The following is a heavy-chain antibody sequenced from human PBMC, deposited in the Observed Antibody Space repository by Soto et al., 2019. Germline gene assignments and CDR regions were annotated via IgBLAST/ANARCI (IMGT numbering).Heavy chain of an antibody. CDR2: IHNSGST. V-gene: IGHV4-31*03. CDR1: GASVSGDGSY. Sequence: QVQLQESGPGLVKPSQTLSLTCLVSGASVSGDGSYCSWIRQHPGKGLEFIVYIHNSGSTYSNPSLGNRVAMSIDTSKNQFSLRLSSVTAADSAVYFCARDLGSEQWFFDNWGQGILVTVSS. D-gene: IGHD6-19*01. CDR3: ARDLGSEQWFFDN. J-gene: IGHJ4*02.